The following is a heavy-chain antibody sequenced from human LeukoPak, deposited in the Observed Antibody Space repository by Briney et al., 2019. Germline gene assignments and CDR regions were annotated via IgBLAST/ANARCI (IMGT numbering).Heavy chain of an antibody. CDR2: IFRGGST. J-gene: IGHJ4*02. CDR3: ARYDSRGSGSTQLEY. V-gene: IGHV4-38-2*01. D-gene: IGHD3-3*01. CDR1: GYSISIACY. Sequence: SETLSLTCAVSGYSISIACYWGWIRQPPGKGLEWIGRIFRGGSTSYNPSLMSRLTMSMDTSKNQFSLQLTSVTAADTAVYYCARYDSRGSGSTQLEYWGQGILVTISS.